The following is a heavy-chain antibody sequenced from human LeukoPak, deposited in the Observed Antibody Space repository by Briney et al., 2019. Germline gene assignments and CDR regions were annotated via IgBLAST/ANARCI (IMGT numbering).Heavy chain of an antibody. CDR3: ARIRYNSGWYWFDP. J-gene: IGHJ5*02. Sequence: GGSLRLSCAASGFTFSTYWMSWVRQAPGKGLEWVANIKQDESEKYYADSVKGGFTVSRDNAMTSLYLQMNSLKAEDTAVYYCARIRYNSGWYWFDPWGQGTLVTVSS. CDR1: GFTFSTYW. D-gene: IGHD6-19*01. CDR2: IKQDESEK. V-gene: IGHV3-7*02.